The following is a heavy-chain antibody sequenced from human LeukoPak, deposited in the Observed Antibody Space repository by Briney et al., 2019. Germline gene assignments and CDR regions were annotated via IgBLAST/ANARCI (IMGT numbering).Heavy chain of an antibody. Sequence: PSETLSLTCAVSAASISNYYWSWIRQAPGKGLEWIGYISTSGSTNYNPSLKSRVSISLDTSKNRFSLNLNFVTAADAAVYYCASPRSGYRYTFDYWGQGALVTVSS. D-gene: IGHD3-22*01. CDR3: ASPRSGYRYTFDY. CDR1: AASISNYY. V-gene: IGHV4-4*09. J-gene: IGHJ4*02. CDR2: ISTSGST.